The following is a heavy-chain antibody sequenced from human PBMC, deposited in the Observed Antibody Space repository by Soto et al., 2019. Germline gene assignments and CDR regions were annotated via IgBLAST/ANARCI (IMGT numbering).Heavy chain of an antibody. CDR3: VREGRGSFDF. Sequence: GGSLRLSCAASGFIFTNYAMNWARQAPGKGLEWVSVIGGRGNSAYYADSVQGRFTISGDNSKNTLSLQMSSLTADDTAIYYCVREGRGSFDFWGRGTMITVSS. CDR2: IGGRGNSA. CDR1: GFIFTNYA. V-gene: IGHV3-23*01. J-gene: IGHJ3*01. D-gene: IGHD5-12*01.